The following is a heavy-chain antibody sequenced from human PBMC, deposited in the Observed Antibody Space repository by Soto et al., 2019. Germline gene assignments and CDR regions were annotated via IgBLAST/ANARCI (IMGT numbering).Heavy chain of an antibody. CDR2: INAGNGNT. J-gene: IGHJ4*02. Sequence: ASVKVSCKASGYTFTSYAMHWVRQAPGQRLEWMGWINAGNGNTKYSQKFQGRVTITRDTSASTAYMELSSLRSEDTAVYYCATEWIAAARTDYWGQGTLVTVSS. D-gene: IGHD6-13*01. V-gene: IGHV1-3*01. CDR1: GYTFTSYA. CDR3: ATEWIAAARTDY.